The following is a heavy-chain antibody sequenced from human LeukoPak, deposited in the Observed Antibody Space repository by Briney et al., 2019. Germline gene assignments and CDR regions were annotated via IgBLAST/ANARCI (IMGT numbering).Heavy chain of an antibody. V-gene: IGHV3-7*01. D-gene: IGHD2-15*01. Sequence: PGGSLRLSCAASGLTFSSHWMSWVRQAPGQGLEWVANISPDGDRENYVDPVKGRFSISRDNAKNSLFLQMHSLRVEDTAVYYCASKFPYCSGGSCALGGPGTLVTVSS. CDR3: ASKFPYCSGGSCAL. CDR1: GLTFSSHW. J-gene: IGHJ4*02. CDR2: ISPDGDRE.